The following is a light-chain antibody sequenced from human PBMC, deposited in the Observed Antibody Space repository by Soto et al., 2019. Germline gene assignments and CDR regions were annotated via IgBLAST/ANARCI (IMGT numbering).Light chain of an antibody. CDR2: AAS. J-gene: IGKJ1*01. CDR1: QSVSSSF. Sequence: EIVLTQSPGTLSLSPGERATLSCRARQSVSSSFLAWYQHKPGQAHRLLIYAASSRATGIPDRFSGSGSGTVFTLTISRLEPEDFAVYYCQQYVSPWTFGQGTKVEIK. CDR3: QQYVSPWT. V-gene: IGKV3-20*01.